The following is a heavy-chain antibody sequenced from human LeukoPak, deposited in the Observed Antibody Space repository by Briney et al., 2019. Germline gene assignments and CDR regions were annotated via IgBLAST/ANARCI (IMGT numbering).Heavy chain of an antibody. CDR2: IYYSGST. CDR1: GGSISSYY. Sequence: TSETLSLTCTVSGGSISSYYWSWLRQPPGKGLEWIGHIYYSGSTNYNPSLKSRVTISVDTSKNQFSLKLSSVTAADTAVYYCARHETGGTTWVKGRYSDYWGQRTLVTVSS. CDR3: ARHETGGTTWVKGRYSDY. D-gene: IGHD1-7*01. V-gene: IGHV4-59*08. J-gene: IGHJ4*02.